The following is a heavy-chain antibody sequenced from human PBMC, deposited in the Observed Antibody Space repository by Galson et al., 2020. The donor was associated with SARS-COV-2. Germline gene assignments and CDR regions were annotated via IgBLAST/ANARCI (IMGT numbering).Heavy chain of an antibody. CDR1: GDSIKRGSYY. Sequence: SETLSLTCTVSGDSIKRGSYYWTWIRQPAGKGLEWIGRIYTSGITNYHPSLKSRITTSVDTSKNQFSLRLSSVTARDTAVYYCAREGGSVAITSGAMDVWGQWTTVTVSS. V-gene: IGHV4-61*02. J-gene: IGHJ6*02. D-gene: IGHD3-22*01. CDR3: AREGGSVAITSGAMDV. CDR2: IYTSGIT.